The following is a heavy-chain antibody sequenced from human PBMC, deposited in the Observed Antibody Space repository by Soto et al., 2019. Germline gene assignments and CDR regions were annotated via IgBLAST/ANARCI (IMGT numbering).Heavy chain of an antibody. CDR1: GGTFSSYA. CDR3: GMGGCISTSCQRFQDWFDP. Sequence: ASVKVSCKASGGTFSSYAIIWVRQAPGQGLEWMGGIIPIFGTANYAQKFQGRVTITADESTSTAYMELSSLGSEDTAVYYCGMGGCISTSCQRFQDWFDPWGQGTLVTVSS. D-gene: IGHD2-2*01. J-gene: IGHJ5*02. CDR2: IIPIFGTA. V-gene: IGHV1-69*13.